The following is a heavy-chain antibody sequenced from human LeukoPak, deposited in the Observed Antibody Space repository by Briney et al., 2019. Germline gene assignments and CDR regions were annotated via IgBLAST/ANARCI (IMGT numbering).Heavy chain of an antibody. V-gene: IGHV4-34*01. Sequence: PSETLSLTCAVYGGSFSGYYWSWIRQPPGKGLEWIGEINHSGSTYYNPSLKSRVTISVDTSKNQFSLKLSSVTAADTAVYYCAQGGNDYGDKNWFDPWGQGTLVTVSS. CDR2: INHSGST. J-gene: IGHJ5*02. CDR3: AQGGNDYGDKNWFDP. CDR1: GGSFSGYY. D-gene: IGHD4-17*01.